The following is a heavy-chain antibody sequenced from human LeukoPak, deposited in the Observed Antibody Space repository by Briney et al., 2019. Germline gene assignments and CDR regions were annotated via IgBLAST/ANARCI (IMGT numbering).Heavy chain of an antibody. V-gene: IGHV3-30*18. Sequence: GGSLRLSCAASGFTFSSYGMHWVRQAPGKGLEWVAVISYDGSNKYYADSVKGRFTISRDYAKNSLYLQMNSLRVEDTAVYYCAKVAKYYYGPETYYFFEQWGRGTPVTASS. CDR2: ISYDGSNK. CDR1: GFTFSSYG. J-gene: IGHJ4*02. D-gene: IGHD3-10*01. CDR3: AKVAKYYYGPETYYFFEQ.